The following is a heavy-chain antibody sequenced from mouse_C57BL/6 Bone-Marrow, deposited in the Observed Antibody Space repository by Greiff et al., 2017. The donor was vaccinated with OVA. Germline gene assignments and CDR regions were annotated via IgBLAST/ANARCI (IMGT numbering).Heavy chain of an antibody. CDR1: GISITTGNYR. V-gene: IGHV3-5*01. CDR3: AREGGIYDGYYQGFDY. CDR2: IYYSGTI. Sequence: VQLKESGPGLVKPSQTVFLTCTVTGISITTGNYRWSWIRQFPGNKLEWIGYIYYSGTITYNPSLTIRTTITRDTPKNQFFLEMNSVTAEDTATYYCAREGGIYDGYYQGFDYWGQGTTLTVSS. D-gene: IGHD2-3*01. J-gene: IGHJ2*01.